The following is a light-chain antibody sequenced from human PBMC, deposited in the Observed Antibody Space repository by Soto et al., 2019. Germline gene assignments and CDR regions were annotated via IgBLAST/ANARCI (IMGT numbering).Light chain of an antibody. CDR1: QNISNW. CDR2: DAS. CDR3: QQYNSYPT. V-gene: IGKV1-5*01. Sequence: DIQMTQSPSTLSASLGDRVTITCRASQNISNWLVWYQQKPGKAPNLLIYDASSLESGVPSRFSGSGSGTEFTLTISSLQPDDFATYYCQQYNSYPTFGGGTKVEIK. J-gene: IGKJ4*01.